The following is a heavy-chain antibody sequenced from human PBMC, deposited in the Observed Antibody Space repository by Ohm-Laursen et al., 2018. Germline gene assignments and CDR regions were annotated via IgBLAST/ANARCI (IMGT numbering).Heavy chain of an antibody. CDR1: GLTFSNAW. Sequence: SLRLSCAASGLTFSNAWMTWIRQAPGKGLEWVGRIKSKPAGGTTEYAAPVKGRFTIPRDDSKNTLYLQMNSLRAEDTAVYYCAKDHAPTGYSSSGDFDYWGQGTLVTVS. CDR2: IKSKPAGGTT. V-gene: IGHV3-15*01. D-gene: IGHD6-13*01. J-gene: IGHJ4*02. CDR3: AKDHAPTGYSSSGDFDY.